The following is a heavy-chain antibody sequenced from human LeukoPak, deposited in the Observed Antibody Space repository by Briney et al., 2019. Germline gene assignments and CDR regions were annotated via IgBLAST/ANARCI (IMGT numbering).Heavy chain of an antibody. J-gene: IGHJ4*02. CDR1: GYTFTKYF. CDR2: INPRGGST. V-gene: IGHV1-46*01. Sequence: GASVKVSCKASGYTFTKYFMHWVRQAPGQGLEWMGIINPRGGSTGYAQKFQGRITMTTDMSTRTVYMELSSLESEDTAVYYCARDYYYDSSGYSYYFDYWGQGTLVTVSS. D-gene: IGHD3-22*01. CDR3: ARDYYYDSSGYSYYFDY.